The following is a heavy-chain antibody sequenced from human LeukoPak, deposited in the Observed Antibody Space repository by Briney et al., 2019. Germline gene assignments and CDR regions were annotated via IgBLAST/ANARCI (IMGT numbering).Heavy chain of an antibody. V-gene: IGHV4-31*03. Sequence: SETLSLTCTVSGGSISSGGYYWSWIRQHPGKGLEWIGYIYYSGSTYYNPSLKSRVTISVDTSKNQFSLKLRSVTAADTAVYYCARRPRNDILTGTPFDYWGQGILVTVSS. J-gene: IGHJ4*02. CDR2: IYYSGST. D-gene: IGHD3-9*01. CDR1: GGSISSGGYY. CDR3: ARRPRNDILTGTPFDY.